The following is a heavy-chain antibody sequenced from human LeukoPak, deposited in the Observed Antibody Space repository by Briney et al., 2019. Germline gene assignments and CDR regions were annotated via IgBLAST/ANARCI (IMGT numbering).Heavy chain of an antibody. CDR1: GFTFSTHS. Sequence: GGSLRLSCAASGFTFSTHSMNWVRQAPGKGLEWVSSISGSSSDIYYGDSVKGRFTISRDNAKNSLYLQMNSLRVEDTAVYYCARVRIELATMLPDYWGQGTLVTVSS. D-gene: IGHD5-24*01. V-gene: IGHV3-21*01. CDR3: ARVRIELATMLPDY. CDR2: ISGSSSDI. J-gene: IGHJ4*02.